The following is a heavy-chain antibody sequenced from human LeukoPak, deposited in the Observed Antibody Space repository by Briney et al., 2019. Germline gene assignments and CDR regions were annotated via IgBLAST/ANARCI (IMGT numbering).Heavy chain of an antibody. CDR2: INHSGST. CDR1: GGSFSGYY. Sequence: PSETLSLTCAVYGGSFSGYYLSWIRQPPGKGLEWIGEINHSGSTNYNPSLKSRVTISVDTSKNQFSLKLSSVTAADTAVYYCARGPLRGAAAGTTYFQHWGQGTLVTVSS. CDR3: ARGPLRGAAAGTTYFQH. D-gene: IGHD6-13*01. V-gene: IGHV4-34*01. J-gene: IGHJ1*01.